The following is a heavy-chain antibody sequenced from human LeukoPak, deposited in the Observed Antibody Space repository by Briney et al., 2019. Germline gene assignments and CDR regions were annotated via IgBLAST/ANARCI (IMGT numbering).Heavy chain of an antibody. CDR2: IYPGESDT. J-gene: IGHJ3*02. D-gene: IGHD5-18*01. V-gene: IGHV5-51*01. Sequence: KVGESLKISCKGSGYGFTSYWIGWVRQMPGKGLEWMGIIYPGESDTRYSPSFQGQVTISADKSISTAYLQWSSLKASDTAMYYCARQHTAMVLDAFDIWGQGTIVTVSS. CDR1: GYGFTSYW. CDR3: ARQHTAMVLDAFDI.